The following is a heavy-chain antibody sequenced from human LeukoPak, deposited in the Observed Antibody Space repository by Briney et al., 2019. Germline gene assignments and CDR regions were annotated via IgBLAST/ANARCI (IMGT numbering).Heavy chain of an antibody. CDR3: ARSIAARRRHYYFDY. J-gene: IGHJ4*02. CDR2: IIPIFGTE. Sequence: VASVKVSCKASGGTFSSYAISWVRQAPGQGLEWMGGIIPIFGTENYAQKFQGRVTITTDESTSTAYMELSSLRSEDTAVYYCARSIAARRRHYYFDYWGQGTLVTVSS. D-gene: IGHD6-6*01. CDR1: GGTFSSYA. V-gene: IGHV1-69*05.